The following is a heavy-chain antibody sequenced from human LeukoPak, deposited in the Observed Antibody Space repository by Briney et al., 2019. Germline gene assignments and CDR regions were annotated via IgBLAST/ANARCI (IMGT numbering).Heavy chain of an antibody. CDR1: GFTFSSYS. V-gene: IGHV3-48*04. Sequence: GGSLRLSCAASGFTFSSYSMNWVRQAPGKGLGWVSSISSSGSTIYYANSVKGRFTISRDNAKNSLYLQMNSLRAEDTAVYYCARGEYGSGSYHIDYWGQGTLVTVSS. J-gene: IGHJ4*02. CDR2: ISSSGSTI. CDR3: ARGEYGSGSYHIDY. D-gene: IGHD3-10*01.